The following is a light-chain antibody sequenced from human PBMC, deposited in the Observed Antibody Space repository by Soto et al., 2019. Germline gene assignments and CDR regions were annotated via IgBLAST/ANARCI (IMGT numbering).Light chain of an antibody. J-gene: IGKJ4*01. Sequence: DIQMTQSPSTLSASVGDRVTITCRASQSLNSELAWYQQKPGKAPKRLIYQASSLQGGVPSRFTGTGSGTEFTLTISSLQPDDSATYYCQQYNAYSLTFGGGTKVEIK. V-gene: IGKV1-5*03. CDR3: QQYNAYSLT. CDR1: QSLNSE. CDR2: QAS.